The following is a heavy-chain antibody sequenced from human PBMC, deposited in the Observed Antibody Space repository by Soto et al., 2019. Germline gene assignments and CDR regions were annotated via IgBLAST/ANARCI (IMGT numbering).Heavy chain of an antibody. D-gene: IGHD6-19*01. CDR1: GGSFSGYY. J-gene: IGHJ3*02. V-gene: IGHV4-34*01. CDR3: ARAGSSGWSRNLLRAFDI. Sequence: PSETLSLTCAVYGGSFSGYYCSWIRQPPGKGLEWIGEINHSGSTNYNPSLKSRVTISVDTSKNQFSLKLSSVTAADTAVYYCARAGSSGWSRNLLRAFDIWGQGTMVTVSS. CDR2: INHSGST.